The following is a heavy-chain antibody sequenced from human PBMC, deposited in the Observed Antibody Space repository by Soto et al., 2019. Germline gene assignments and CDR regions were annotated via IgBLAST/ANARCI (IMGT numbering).Heavy chain of an antibody. V-gene: IGHV3-30-3*01. CDR3: ARKWYGELGEGWFDP. CDR2: ISSDGTNK. Sequence: VQLLESGGGLVQPGGSLRLSCAASGFTFSDYAMHWVRQTPGTGLEWLALISSDGTNKYYADSVKGRFTISRDNSKDTLFLQINSLTVEDTAVYYCARKWYGELGEGWFDPWGQGTLVTVSS. CDR1: GFTFSDYA. D-gene: IGHD3-10*01. J-gene: IGHJ5*02.